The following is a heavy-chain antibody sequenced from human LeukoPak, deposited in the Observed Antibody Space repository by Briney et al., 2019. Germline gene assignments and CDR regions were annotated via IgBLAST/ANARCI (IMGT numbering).Heavy chain of an antibody. Sequence: PGGSLRLSCAASGFTFSSYAMSWVRQAPGKGLEWVSAISGSGGSTYYADSVKGRFTTSRDNSKNTLYLQMNSLRAEDTAVYYCAKDLGRITMIVVVLDAFDIWGQGTMVTVSS. CDR2: ISGSGGST. CDR3: AKDLGRITMIVVVLDAFDI. CDR1: GFTFSSYA. D-gene: IGHD3-22*01. V-gene: IGHV3-23*01. J-gene: IGHJ3*02.